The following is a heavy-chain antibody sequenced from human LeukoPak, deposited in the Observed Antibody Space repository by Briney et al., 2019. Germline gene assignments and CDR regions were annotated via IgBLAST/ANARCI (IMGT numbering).Heavy chain of an antibody. D-gene: IGHD6-19*01. Sequence: SETLSLTCTVSGGSISSYYWSWIRQPPGKGLEWLGYIYYSGSTNYNPSLKSRVTISVDTSKNQFSLKLSSVTAADTAVYYCARDRSGWRSDAFDIWGQGTMVTVSS. CDR2: IYYSGST. CDR1: GGSISSYY. CDR3: ARDRSGWRSDAFDI. V-gene: IGHV4-59*01. J-gene: IGHJ3*02.